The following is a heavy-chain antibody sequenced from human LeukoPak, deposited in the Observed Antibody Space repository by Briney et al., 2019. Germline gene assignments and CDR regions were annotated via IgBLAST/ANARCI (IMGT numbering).Heavy chain of an antibody. D-gene: IGHD3-3*01. CDR3: ARTYYDFWSGYLHFDH. Sequence: ASVKVSCKASGYTFTGYYMHWVRQAPGQGLEWMGWINPNSGGTNYAQKFQGRVTMTSDTSISTAYMELSRLRSDDTAVYYCARTYYDFWSGYLHFDHWGQGTLVTVSS. V-gene: IGHV1-2*02. CDR1: GYTFTGYY. CDR2: INPNSGGT. J-gene: IGHJ4*02.